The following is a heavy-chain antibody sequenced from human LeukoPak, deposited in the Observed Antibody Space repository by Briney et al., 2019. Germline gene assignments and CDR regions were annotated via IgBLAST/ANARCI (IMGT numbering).Heavy chain of an antibody. Sequence: GGSLRLSXAASGFTVSSNYMSWVRQAPGKGLEWVSVIYSGGSTYYADSVKGRFTISRDNSKNTLYLQMNSLRAEDTAVYYCARRTDYYDSSGYGRGRYFDYWGQGTLVTVSS. CDR2: IYSGGST. V-gene: IGHV3-66*02. CDR3: ARRTDYYDSSGYGRGRYFDY. CDR1: GFTVSSNY. D-gene: IGHD3-22*01. J-gene: IGHJ4*02.